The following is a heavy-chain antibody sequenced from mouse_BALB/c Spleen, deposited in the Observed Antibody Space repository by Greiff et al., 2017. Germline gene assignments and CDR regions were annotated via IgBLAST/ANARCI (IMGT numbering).Heavy chain of an antibody. V-gene: IGHV4-1*02. CDR3: ARGGELGRFYAMDY. J-gene: IGHJ4*01. CDR1: GFDFSRYW. D-gene: IGHD4-1*01. CDR2: INPDSSTI. Sequence: EVKVIESGGGLVQPGGSLKLSCAASGFDFSRYWMSWVRQAPGKGLEWIGEINPDSSTINYTPSLKDKFIISRDNAKNTLYLQMSKVRSEDTALYYCARGGELGRFYAMDYWGQGTSVTVSS.